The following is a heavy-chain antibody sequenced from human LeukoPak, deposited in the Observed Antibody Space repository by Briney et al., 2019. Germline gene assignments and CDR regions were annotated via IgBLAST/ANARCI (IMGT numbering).Heavy chain of an antibody. CDR1: GFTFSSYA. J-gene: IGHJ4*02. CDR3: AKAPTVTTDPRGYYFDS. V-gene: IGHV3-23*01. D-gene: IGHD4-17*01. CDR2: ISGSGGST. Sequence: GGSLRLSCAASGFTFSSYAMSWVRQAPGKGLEWVSAISGSGGSTYFADSVKGRFTISRDNSKNTLYLQMNSLRAEDTAVYYCAKAPTVTTDPRGYYFDSWGQGTLVTVSS.